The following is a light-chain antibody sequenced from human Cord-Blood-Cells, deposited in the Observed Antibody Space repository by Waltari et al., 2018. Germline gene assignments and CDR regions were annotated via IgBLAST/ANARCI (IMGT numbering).Light chain of an antibody. CDR2: DVS. CDR3: SSYTSSSTFVV. Sequence: QSALTQPASVSGSPGQPITIPCTGTSSDVGGYNYVSWYQQHPGKAPNLMIYDVSNRPSGVSNRFSGSKSGNTASLTISGLQAEDEADYYCSSYTSSSTFVVFGGGTKLTVL. V-gene: IGLV2-14*01. J-gene: IGLJ2*01. CDR1: SSDVGGYNY.